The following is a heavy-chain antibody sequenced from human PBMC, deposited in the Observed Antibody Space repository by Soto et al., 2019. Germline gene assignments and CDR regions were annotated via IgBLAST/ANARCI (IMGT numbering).Heavy chain of an antibody. Sequence: QVQLQESGPGLVKPSETLSLTCTVSGGSISSYYWSWIRQPPGKGLEWIGYIYYRGSTNYNPSLKSRVTISVAPSKNKFSRKMSSVTAADTAVYYCARVIGGYDYYYYYGMDVWGQGTTVTVSS. CDR2: IYYRGST. CDR1: GGSISSYY. V-gene: IGHV4-59*01. CDR3: ARVIGGYDYYYYYGMDV. J-gene: IGHJ6*02. D-gene: IGHD5-12*01.